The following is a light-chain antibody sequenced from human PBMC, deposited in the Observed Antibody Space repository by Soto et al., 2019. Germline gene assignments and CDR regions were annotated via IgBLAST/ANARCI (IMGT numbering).Light chain of an antibody. CDR2: GAS. J-gene: IGKJ1*01. Sequence: EIVMTQSPATLSVSPGERATLSCRASQSVSNNYLAWYQQKPGQAPRLLIYGASNRATGIPDRFSGSGSGTDFTLTISSLEPEDFAVYYCQQRSNWPPITFGQGTKVDI. V-gene: IGKV3D-20*02. CDR3: QQRSNWPPIT. CDR1: QSVSNNY.